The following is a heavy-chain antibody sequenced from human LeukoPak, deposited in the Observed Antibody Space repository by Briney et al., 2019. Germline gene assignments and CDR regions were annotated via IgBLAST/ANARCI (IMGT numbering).Heavy chain of an antibody. CDR2: INHSGST. CDR1: GGSFSGYY. D-gene: IGHD6-13*01. J-gene: IGHJ4*02. CDR3: ASGYSSSWYFY. V-gene: IGHV4-34*01. Sequence: PSETLSLTCAVAGGSFSGYYWSWIRQPPGKGLEWIGEINHSGSTNYNPSLKSRVTISVDTSKNQFSLKLSSVTAADTAVYYCASGYSSSWYFYWGQGTLVTVSS.